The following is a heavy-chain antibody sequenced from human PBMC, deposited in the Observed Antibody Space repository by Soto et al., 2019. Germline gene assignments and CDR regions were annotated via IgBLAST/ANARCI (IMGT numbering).Heavy chain of an antibody. Sequence: GESLKISCAASGFTFSSYAMSWVRQAPGKGLEWVSAISGSGGSTYYADSVKGRFTISRDNSKNTLYLQMNSLRAEDTAVYYCAKAFGVAPDWFDPWGQGTLVTVSS. CDR3: AKAFGVAPDWFDP. CDR2: ISGSGGST. J-gene: IGHJ5*02. V-gene: IGHV3-23*01. CDR1: GFTFSSYA. D-gene: IGHD3-3*01.